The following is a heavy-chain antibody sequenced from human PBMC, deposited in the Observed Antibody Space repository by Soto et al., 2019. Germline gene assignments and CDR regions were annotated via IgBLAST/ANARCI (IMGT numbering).Heavy chain of an antibody. CDR3: AHSPWGAAPDY. V-gene: IGHV2-5*01. CDR2: IYWNDDK. Sequence: QITLKESGPTLVKPTQPLTLTCTVSGFSVSARGVGVSWIRQPPGKALEWLGIIYWNDDKRYSPSLKSRLTITKDTSKNQVVLTMTNMDPVDSATYYCAHSPWGAAPDYWGQGTLVTVSS. CDR1: GFSVSARGVG. D-gene: IGHD3-16*01. J-gene: IGHJ4*02.